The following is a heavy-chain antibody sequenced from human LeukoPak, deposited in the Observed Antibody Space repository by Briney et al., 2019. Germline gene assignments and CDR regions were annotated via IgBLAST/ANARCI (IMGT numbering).Heavy chain of an antibody. CDR1: GFTFSNFW. D-gene: IGHD6-13*01. CDR3: AREGIAAAYSYFDY. J-gene: IGHJ4*02. V-gene: IGHV3-74*01. CDR2: IYGDGSFT. Sequence: GGSLRLSCAASGFTFSNFWMHWVRQAPGKGLVWVALIYGDGSFTRYADSVKGRFTISRDNSKNTLYLQMNSLRAEDTAVYYCAREGIAAAYSYFDYWGQGTLVTVSS.